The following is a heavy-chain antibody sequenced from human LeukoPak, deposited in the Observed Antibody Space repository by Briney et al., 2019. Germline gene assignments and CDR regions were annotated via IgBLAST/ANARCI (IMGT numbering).Heavy chain of an antibody. D-gene: IGHD3-3*01. CDR2: IYYSGCT. Sequence: SETLSPTWTVSGGSISSSSYYWGWIRQPPGKGLEWIGSIYYSGCTYYNPSLKSRVTISVDTSKNQFSLKLSSVTAADTAVYYCARQISDYDFWSGYYIDYWGQGTLVTVSS. V-gene: IGHV4-39*01. CDR1: GGSISSSSYY. CDR3: ARQISDYDFWSGYYIDY. J-gene: IGHJ4*02.